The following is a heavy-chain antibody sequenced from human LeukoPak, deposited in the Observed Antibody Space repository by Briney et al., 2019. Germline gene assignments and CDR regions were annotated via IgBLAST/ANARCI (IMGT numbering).Heavy chain of an antibody. CDR2: IRSKANSYAT. Sequence: GGSLRLSCAASGFTFSGSAMHWVRQASGKGLEWVGRIRSKANSYATAYAASVKGRFTISRDDSKNTAYLQMNSPKTEDTAVYYCTRHPIHYDFWSGYYNWFDPWGQGTLVTVSS. J-gene: IGHJ5*02. V-gene: IGHV3-73*01. CDR1: GFTFSGSA. D-gene: IGHD3-3*01. CDR3: TRHPIHYDFWSGYYNWFDP.